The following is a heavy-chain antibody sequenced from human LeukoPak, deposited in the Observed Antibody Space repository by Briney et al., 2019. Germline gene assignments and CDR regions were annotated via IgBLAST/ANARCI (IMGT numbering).Heavy chain of an antibody. V-gene: IGHV3-9*01. CDR1: GFTFEDYA. CDR3: ARAWSGYETDPVFDY. Sequence: GGSLRLSCATSGFTFEDYAMHWVRQPPGRGLEWVAGISWGTGTLGYADSVKGRFTLSRDNARSSLYLQMNSLRAEDTAVYYCARAWSGYETDPVFDYWGQGTLVTVSS. CDR2: ISWGTGTL. J-gene: IGHJ4*02. D-gene: IGHD5-12*01.